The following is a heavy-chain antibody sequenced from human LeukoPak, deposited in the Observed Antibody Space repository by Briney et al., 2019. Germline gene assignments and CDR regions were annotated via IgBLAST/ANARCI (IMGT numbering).Heavy chain of an antibody. V-gene: IGHV4-59*01. J-gene: IGHJ3*02. CDR3: ARTTVTTDDAFDI. CDR2: IYYSGST. CDR1: GGSISSYY. Sequence: SETLSLTCTVSGGSISSYYWSWIRQPPGKGLEWIGYIYYSGSTNYNPSLKSRVTISVDTSKNLFSLKLSSVTAADTAVYYCARTTVTTDDAFDIWGQGTMVTVSS. D-gene: IGHD4-17*01.